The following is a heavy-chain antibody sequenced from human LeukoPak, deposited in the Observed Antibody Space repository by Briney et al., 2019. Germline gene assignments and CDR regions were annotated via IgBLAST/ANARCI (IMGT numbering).Heavy chain of an antibody. J-gene: IGHJ4*02. CDR1: GFIFSSYY. D-gene: IGHD2-15*01. V-gene: IGHV3-7*03. CDR3: ARAGARSSDRWWYDY. CDR2: INPDGSEK. Sequence: QPGGSLRLSCAASGFIFSSYYMTWVRQVPGKGLEWVANINPDGSEKNYVDSVKGRFTISRDNARNSLYLQMNSLGAEDTALYYCARAGARSSDRWWYDYWGQGTLVTVSS.